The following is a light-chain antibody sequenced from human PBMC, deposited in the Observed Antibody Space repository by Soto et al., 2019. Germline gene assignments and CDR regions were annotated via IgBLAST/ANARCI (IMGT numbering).Light chain of an antibody. CDR1: SSDIGGYNY. Sequence: QSALTQPASVSGSPGQSITISCTGTSSDIGGYNYVSWYDHHPGKAPRLIIYEVSNRPSGVSNRFSGSKSGNTASLTISGLHAEDEAHSYCSSYRTNGPCVFVTGTKLTVL. J-gene: IGLJ1*01. CDR2: EVS. V-gene: IGLV2-14*01. CDR3: SSYRTNGPCV.